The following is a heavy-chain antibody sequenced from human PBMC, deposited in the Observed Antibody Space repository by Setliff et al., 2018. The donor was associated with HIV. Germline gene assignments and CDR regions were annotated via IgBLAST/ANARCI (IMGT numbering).Heavy chain of an antibody. CDR2: IYTSGRT. D-gene: IGHD6-25*01. CDR3: ARGYGAAGGGY. J-gene: IGHJ4*02. CDR1: GGSISSGSHY. Sequence: SETLSLTCTVSGGSISSGSHYWSWIRQPAGKGLEWIGLIYTSGRTNYNPSLKSRVTISVDRSKNQFSLNLSSVTAADTALYYCARGYGAAGGGYWGQGTLVTVSS. V-gene: IGHV4-61*02.